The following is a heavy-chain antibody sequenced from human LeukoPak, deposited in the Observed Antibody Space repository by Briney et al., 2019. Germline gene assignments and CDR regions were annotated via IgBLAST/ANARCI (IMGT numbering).Heavy chain of an antibody. CDR1: GFTFSSYA. D-gene: IGHD4-17*01. CDR3: ARDPDPGTDYGDYGGYFDC. V-gene: IGHV3-30-3*01. J-gene: IGHJ4*02. Sequence: GGSLRLSCAASGFTFSSYAMHWVRQAPGKGLEWVAVISYDGSNKYYADSVKGRFTISRDNSKNTLYLQMNSLRAEDTAVYYCARDPDPGTDYGDYGGYFDCWGQGTLVTVSS. CDR2: ISYDGSNK.